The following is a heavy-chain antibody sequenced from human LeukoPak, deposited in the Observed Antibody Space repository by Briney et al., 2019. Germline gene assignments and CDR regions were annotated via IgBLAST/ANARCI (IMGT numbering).Heavy chain of an antibody. CDR3: ARGHYYDSSGYYQNWLDP. CDR2: IIPIFGTA. J-gene: IGHJ5*02. CDR1: GGTFSSYA. V-gene: IGHV1-69*05. Sequence: SVKVSCKASGGTFSSYAISWVRQAPGQGLEWMGGIIPIFGTANYAQKFQGRVTITTDESTSTAYMELSSLRSEDTAVYYCARGHYYDSSGYYQNWLDPWGQGTLVTVSS. D-gene: IGHD3-22*01.